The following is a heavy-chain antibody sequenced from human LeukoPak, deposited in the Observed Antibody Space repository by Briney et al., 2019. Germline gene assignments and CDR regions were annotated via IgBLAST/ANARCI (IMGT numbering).Heavy chain of an antibody. V-gene: IGHV1-2*02. CDR3: ARTLYIAAAPGGLDY. J-gene: IGHJ4*02. D-gene: IGHD6-13*01. CDR2: INPKNAAT. CDR1: GYTFTGHY. Sequence: ASVKVSCKASGYTFTGHYMHWVRQAPGQGLEWMGWINPKNAATNYQGRVTMTRDTSSGTVYMELSSLSSDDTAVYYCARTLYIAAAPGGLDYWGQGTLVTVSS.